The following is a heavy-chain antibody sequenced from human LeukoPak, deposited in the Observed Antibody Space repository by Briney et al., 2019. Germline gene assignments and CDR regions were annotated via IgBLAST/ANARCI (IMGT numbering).Heavy chain of an antibody. CDR2: IYPGDSDT. V-gene: IGHV5-51*01. J-gene: IGHJ4*02. Sequence: GESLKISCKGFGYRFTNYWIGWVRQMPGKGLEWMGIIYPGDSDTRYSPSFQGQVTISADKSINTAYLQWSGLKASDTAMYYCVLAGSGSYYFDYWGQGILVTVSS. D-gene: IGHD3-10*01. CDR1: GYRFTNYW. CDR3: VLAGSGSYYFDY.